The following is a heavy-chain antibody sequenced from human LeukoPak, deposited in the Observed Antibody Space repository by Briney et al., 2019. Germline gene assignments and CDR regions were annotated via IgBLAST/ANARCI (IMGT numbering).Heavy chain of an antibody. CDR2: ISGDGGNT. Sequence: GGSLRLFCAASGFRFDHYEMHWVRHAPAKGLEWVSFISGDGGNTHYADSVKGRFTISRDNRKNSLYLQMSSLRTDDIALYYCAKGSGGSGRFYRHLMDVWGQGTTVTVSS. D-gene: IGHD3-10*01. V-gene: IGHV3-43*02. CDR3: AKGSGGSGRFYRHLMDV. CDR1: GFRFDHYE. J-gene: IGHJ6*02.